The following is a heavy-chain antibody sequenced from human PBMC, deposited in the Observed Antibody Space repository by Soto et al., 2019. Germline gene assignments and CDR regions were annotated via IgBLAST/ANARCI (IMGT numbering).Heavy chain of an antibody. Sequence: VSLRLSCAASGCNFSSYSMNWVRQAPGKGLEWVSSISSSSSYIYYADSVKGRFTISRDNAKNSLYLQMNSLRAEDTAVYYCARGIAARLGYGMDVWGQGTTVTVSS. CDR3: ARGIAARLGYGMDV. V-gene: IGHV3-21*01. CDR1: GCNFSSYS. CDR2: ISSSSSYI. D-gene: IGHD6-6*01. J-gene: IGHJ6*02.